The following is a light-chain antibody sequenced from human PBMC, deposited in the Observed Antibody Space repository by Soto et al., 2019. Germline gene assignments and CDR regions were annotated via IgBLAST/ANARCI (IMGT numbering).Light chain of an antibody. V-gene: IGKV3-11*01. CDR2: DAS. CDR1: QSVSSY. Sequence: EIVLTQSPGTLSLSPGVRATLSCRASQSVSSYLAWYQQKPDQAPRLLIYDASNRATGIPARFSGSGSGTDFTLTISSLEPEDFAIYYCQQRSSWPITFGQGTRLEIK. J-gene: IGKJ5*01. CDR3: QQRSSWPIT.